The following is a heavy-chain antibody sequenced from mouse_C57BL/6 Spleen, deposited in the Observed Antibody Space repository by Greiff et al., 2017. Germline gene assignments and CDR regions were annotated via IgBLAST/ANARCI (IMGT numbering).Heavy chain of an antibody. CDR2: INPSNGGT. CDR1: GYTFTSYW. Sequence: QVQLQQPGTELVKPGASVKLSCKASGYTFTSYWMHWVKQRPGQGLEWIGNINPSNGGTNYNEKFKSKATLTVDKSSSTAYMQLSSLTSEDSAVYYCARCGVYYDPWYFDVWGTGTTVTVSS. CDR3: ARCGVYYDPWYFDV. V-gene: IGHV1-53*01. D-gene: IGHD2-4*01. J-gene: IGHJ1*03.